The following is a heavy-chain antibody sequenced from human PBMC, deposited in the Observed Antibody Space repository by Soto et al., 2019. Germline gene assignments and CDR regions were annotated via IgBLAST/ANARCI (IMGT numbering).Heavy chain of an antibody. D-gene: IGHD4-17*01. CDR2: ISSSGSLI. CDR1: GSSFSGYG. V-gene: IGHV3-48*03. CDR3: ATTVTTVDY. J-gene: IGHJ4*02. Sequence: GSLRPPCAASGSSFSGYGMNWVRQAPGKGLEWISYISSSGSLIYYADSLKGRFTISRDNDKNSLYLQMNSLRAEDTAVYYCATTVTTVDYWGQGTLVTVYS.